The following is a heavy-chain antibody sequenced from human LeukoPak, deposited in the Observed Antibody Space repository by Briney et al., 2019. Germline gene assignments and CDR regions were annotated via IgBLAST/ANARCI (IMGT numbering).Heavy chain of an antibody. CDR1: GGSISSGGYY. Sequence: SQTLSLTCTVSGGSISSGGYYWRWIRQHPGKGLEWIGYIYYSGSTYYNPSLKSRVTISVDTSKSQFSLKLSSVTAADTAVYYCARRAVTYVDYWGQGTLVTVSP. D-gene: IGHD4-17*01. CDR3: ARRAVTYVDY. V-gene: IGHV4-31*03. J-gene: IGHJ4*02. CDR2: IYYSGST.